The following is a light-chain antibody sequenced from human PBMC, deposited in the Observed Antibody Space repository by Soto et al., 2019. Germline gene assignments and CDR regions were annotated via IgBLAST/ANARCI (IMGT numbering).Light chain of an antibody. CDR3: GTWDSSLSGVV. V-gene: IGLV1-51*01. J-gene: IGLJ2*01. CDR2: DND. CDR1: SSNIGSNH. Sequence: QSVLTQPPSVSAAPGQKVTISCSGSSSNIGSNHVSWYQQLPRTAPKLLIYDNDQRPLGIPDRFSGSTSGTSATLGITGLQTRDEADYYCGTWDSSLSGVVFGGGTKVTVL.